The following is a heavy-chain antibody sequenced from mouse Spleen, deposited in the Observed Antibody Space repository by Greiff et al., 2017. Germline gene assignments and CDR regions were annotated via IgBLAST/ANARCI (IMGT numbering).Heavy chain of an antibody. Sequence: QVQLQQSGAELVRPGSSVKISCKASGYAFSSYWMNWVKQRPGQGLEWIGQIYPGDGDTNYNGKFKGKATLTADKSSSTAYMQLSSLTSEDSAVYFCARGDYSNRYYFDYWGQGTTLTVSS. V-gene: IGHV1-80*01. J-gene: IGHJ2*01. CDR2: IYPGDGDT. D-gene: IGHD2-5*01. CDR3: ARGDYSNRYYFDY. CDR1: GYAFSSYW.